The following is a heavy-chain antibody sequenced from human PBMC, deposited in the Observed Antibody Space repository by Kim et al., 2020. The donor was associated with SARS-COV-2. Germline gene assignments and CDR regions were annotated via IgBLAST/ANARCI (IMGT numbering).Heavy chain of an antibody. CDR3: ARDQLVSDFIVGNSFDY. V-gene: IGHV3-48*02. D-gene: IGHD1-26*01. CDR2: ISSSSSTI. Sequence: GGSLRLSCAASGFTFSSYSMNWVRQAPGKGLEWVSYISSSSSTIYYADSVKGRFTISRDNAKNSLYLQMNSLRDEDTAVYYCARDQLVSDFIVGNSFDYWGQGTLVTVSS. J-gene: IGHJ4*02. CDR1: GFTFSSYS.